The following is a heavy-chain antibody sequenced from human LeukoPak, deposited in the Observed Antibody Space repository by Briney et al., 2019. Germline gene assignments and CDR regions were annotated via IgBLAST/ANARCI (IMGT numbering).Heavy chain of an antibody. CDR3: AKDQKSIAATGYDY. D-gene: IGHD6-13*01. Sequence: PGGSLRLSCAASGFTFANYAMSWVRQGPGKGLEWASTISGSGGSTYYADSVKGRFTISRDNSKNTLFLQMNSLRADDTAVYFCAKDQKSIAATGYDYWGQGTLVTVSS. CDR1: GFTFANYA. V-gene: IGHV3-23*01. J-gene: IGHJ4*02. CDR2: ISGSGGST.